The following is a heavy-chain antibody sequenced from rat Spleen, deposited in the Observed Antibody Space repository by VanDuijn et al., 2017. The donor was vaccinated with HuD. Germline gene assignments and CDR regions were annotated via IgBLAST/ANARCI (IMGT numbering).Heavy chain of an antibody. Sequence: QVQLKESGPGLVQPSQTLSLTCTVSGISLTDYSIHWVRQPPGKGLEWMGRMKYDGDTYYNSAFKSRLSISRDASKSQVFLKLNILQTEDTAIYYCTREGMGITPLYFDYWGQGVMVTVSS. D-gene: IGHD1-9*01. CDR2: MKYDGDT. V-gene: IGHV2S30*01. CDR3: TREGMGITPLYFDY. J-gene: IGHJ2*01. CDR1: GISLTDYS.